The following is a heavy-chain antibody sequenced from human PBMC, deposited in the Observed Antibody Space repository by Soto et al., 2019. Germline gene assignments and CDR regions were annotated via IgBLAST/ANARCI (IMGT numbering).Heavy chain of an antibody. CDR3: ARALSPFYYYYYGMDV. V-gene: IGHV3-21*01. CDR2: ISSSSSYI. CDR1: ELTFSSYS. Sequence: GRSLNLCCAASELTFSSYSMNWVRQAPGKGLEWVSSISSSSSYIYYADSVKGRFTISRDNAKNSLYLQMKSLRAEDTAVYYCARALSPFYYYYYGMDVWGQGTTVTVSS. J-gene: IGHJ6*02.